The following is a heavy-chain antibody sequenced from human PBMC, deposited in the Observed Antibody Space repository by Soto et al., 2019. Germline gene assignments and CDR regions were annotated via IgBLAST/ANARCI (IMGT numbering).Heavy chain of an antibody. CDR2: VFSSVSA. Sequence: PSETLSLTCIVSGVSVTSYTWSWVRQPANKGLEWIGRVFSSVSATYNPSLKSRVSISMDTAENRISLKLDSVTAADAGVYFSARDGMKTGDTWGPGTPVPVYS. V-gene: IGHV4-4*07. CDR1: GVSVTSYT. D-gene: IGHD2-21*02. CDR3: ARDGMKTGDT. J-gene: IGHJ4*02.